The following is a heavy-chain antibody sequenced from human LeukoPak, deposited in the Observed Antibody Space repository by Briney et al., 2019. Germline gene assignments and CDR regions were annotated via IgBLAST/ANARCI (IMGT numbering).Heavy chain of an antibody. J-gene: IGHJ4*02. CDR3: ARDAGYCTGGSCWYFDH. V-gene: IGHV1-2*02. CDR2: INLNSGGT. Sequence: ASVKVSWKASGYTFTDYYMHWVRQAPGQGLEWMGWINLNSGGTNFAQRFQGRVTMTRDTSISTAYMDLSRLISDDTAVYYCARDAGYCTGGSCWYFDHWGQGTLVTVSS. D-gene: IGHD2-15*01. CDR1: GYTFTDYY.